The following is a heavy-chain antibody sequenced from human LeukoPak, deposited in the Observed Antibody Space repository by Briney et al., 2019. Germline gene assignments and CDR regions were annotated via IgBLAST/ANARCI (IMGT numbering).Heavy chain of an antibody. V-gene: IGHV1-18*01. D-gene: IGHD2-21*02. J-gene: IGHJ5*01. Sequence: ASVKGSCKACGYTFSSYGINWVRQAPGQGLEWMGWISAYNGNTNYAQKIQGRVTMTPDTSTGTAYMELRSLRSDDTAVYYCARGPYCGSDCWFQSWGQGTLVTVSS. CDR3: ARGPYCGSDCWFQS. CDR1: GYTFSSYG. CDR2: ISAYNGNT.